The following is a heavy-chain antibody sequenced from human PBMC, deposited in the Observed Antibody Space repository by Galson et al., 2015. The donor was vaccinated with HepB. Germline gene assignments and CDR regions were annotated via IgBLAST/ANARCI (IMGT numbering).Heavy chain of an antibody. D-gene: IGHD2-21*01. Sequence: CAISGDSVSSNSAAWNWIRQSPSRGLEWLGRTYYRSKWYIDYAASVKSRITINPDTSKNQLSLQLNSVTPEDTALYYCARDTGSLFDYWGQGTLVTVSS. V-gene: IGHV6-1*01. J-gene: IGHJ4*02. CDR1: GDSVSSNSAA. CDR2: TYYRSKWYI. CDR3: ARDTGSLFDY.